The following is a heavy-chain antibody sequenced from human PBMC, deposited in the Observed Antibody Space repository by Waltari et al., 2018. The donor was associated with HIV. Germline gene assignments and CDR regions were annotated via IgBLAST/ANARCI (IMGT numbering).Heavy chain of an antibody. D-gene: IGHD3-3*01. V-gene: IGHV1-3*01. CDR2: INAGNGNT. Sequence: QVQLVQSGAEMKKPGASVKVSCKTSGYTFTNYGMNWVRQAPGQRLEWMGWINAGNGNTKYSQNLEGRVTITRDTAANTVYMELSSLRYEDTAVYYCARDPLEWGFLEANWFDPWGQGTLVTVSP. J-gene: IGHJ5*02. CDR1: GYTFTNYG. CDR3: ARDPLEWGFLEANWFDP.